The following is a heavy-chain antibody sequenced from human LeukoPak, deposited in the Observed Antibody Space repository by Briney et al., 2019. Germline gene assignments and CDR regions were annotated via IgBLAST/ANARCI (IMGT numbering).Heavy chain of an antibody. CDR3: AKGGHSYGYADY. Sequence: PAGSLRLSCAASAFTFSTYAMHWVRQAPGKEREGLTAIPSDGSNKNDAYFVNGRFTSARDNSKNALYLQMNSLRAEDTAVYYCAKGGHSYGYADYWGQGTLVTVSS. CDR2: IPSDGSNK. J-gene: IGHJ4*02. D-gene: IGHD5-18*01. V-gene: IGHV3-30*18. CDR1: AFTFSTYA.